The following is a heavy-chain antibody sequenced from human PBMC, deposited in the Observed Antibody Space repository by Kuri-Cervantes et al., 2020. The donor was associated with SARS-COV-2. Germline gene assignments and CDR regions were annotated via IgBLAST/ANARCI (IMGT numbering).Heavy chain of an antibody. CDR2: ISSSSSYI. V-gene: IGHV3-21*03. Sequence: GESLKISCAASGFTFSSYSMNWVRQAPGKGLEWVSSISSSSSYIYYADSVKGRFTISRDNAKNSLYLQMNSLKTEDTAVYYCTRDVKSLLNPFYYFDYWGQGTLVTVSS. J-gene: IGHJ4*02. CDR1: GFTFSSYS. CDR3: TRDVKSLLNPFYYFDY.